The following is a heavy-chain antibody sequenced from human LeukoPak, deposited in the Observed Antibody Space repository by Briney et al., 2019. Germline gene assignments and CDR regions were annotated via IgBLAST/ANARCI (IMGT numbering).Heavy chain of an antibody. CDR2: ISGNGRDT. CDR1: GFTFSSYG. D-gene: IGHD2-2*01. V-gene: IGHV3-23*01. Sequence: GGSLRLSCAASGFTFSSYGMHWVRQAPGKGLEWVSAISGNGRDTYYTDSVKGRFTISRDNPKNTLYLQMHSLRAEDTAIYYCARAAAVCSSTSCYGHYWGQGTLVTVSS. CDR3: ARAAAVCSSTSCYGHY. J-gene: IGHJ4*02.